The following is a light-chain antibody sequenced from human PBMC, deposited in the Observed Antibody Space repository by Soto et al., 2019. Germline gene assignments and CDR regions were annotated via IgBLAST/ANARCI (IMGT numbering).Light chain of an antibody. Sequence: QSVLTQPASVSGSPGQSIAISCTGTSSDVGGYDYVSWYQQQPDKAPKLMIYEVTKRPSGVSNRFSGSKSGNTASLTISGLQSEDEADYYSSSHTSGSTRVFGTGTKVT. CDR2: EVT. J-gene: IGLJ1*01. CDR1: SSDVGGYDY. CDR3: SSHTSGSTRV. V-gene: IGLV2-14*01.